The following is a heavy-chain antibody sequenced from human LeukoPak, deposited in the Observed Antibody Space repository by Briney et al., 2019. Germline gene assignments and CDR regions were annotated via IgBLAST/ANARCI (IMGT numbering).Heavy chain of an antibody. CDR3: ARYYYDSSGYSGVYYFDY. Sequence: RASVKVSCKASGYTFTGYYMHWVRQAPGQGLEWMGIINPSGGSTSYAQKFQGRVTMTRDTSTGTVYMELSSLRSEDTAVYYCARYYYDSSGYSGVYYFDYWGQGTLVTVSS. CDR2: INPSGGST. CDR1: GYTFTGYY. V-gene: IGHV1-46*01. D-gene: IGHD3-22*01. J-gene: IGHJ4*02.